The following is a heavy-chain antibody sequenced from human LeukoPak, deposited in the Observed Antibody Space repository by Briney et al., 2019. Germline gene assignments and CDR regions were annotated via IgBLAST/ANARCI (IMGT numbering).Heavy chain of an antibody. V-gene: IGHV4-38-2*02. CDR3: ARDRTSGSFSI. CDR2: IYHSGNT. CDR1: GYSISSGYQ. J-gene: IGHJ4*02. D-gene: IGHD1-26*01. Sequence: PSETLSLTCAVSGYSISSGYQWGWTRQPPGKALEWIGNIYHSGNTYYNPSLKSRVTISLDTSKNQFSLKVSSVAATDTAVYYCARDRTSGSFSIWGLGTLVTVSS.